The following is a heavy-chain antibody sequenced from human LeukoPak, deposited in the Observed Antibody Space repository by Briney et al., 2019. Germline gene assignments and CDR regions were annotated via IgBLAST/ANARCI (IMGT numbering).Heavy chain of an antibody. Sequence: SETLSLTCTVSGGSISSYYWSWIRQPPGKGPEWIGYIYYSGSTNYNPSLKSRVTISVDTSKNQLSLKLSSVTAADTAVYYCARESPMGPSNHYYYYYGMDVWGQGTTVTVSS. D-gene: IGHD1-26*01. V-gene: IGHV4-59*01. J-gene: IGHJ6*02. CDR2: IYYSGST. CDR1: GGSISSYY. CDR3: ARESPMGPSNHYYYYYGMDV.